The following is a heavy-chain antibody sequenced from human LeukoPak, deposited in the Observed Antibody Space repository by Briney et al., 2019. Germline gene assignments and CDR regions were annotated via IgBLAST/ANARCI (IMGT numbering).Heavy chain of an antibody. CDR3: VKDRIEGRSGWYYFDY. D-gene: IGHD6-19*01. V-gene: IGHV3-64D*06. J-gene: IGHJ4*02. Sequence: GGSLRLSCSASGFTVSSYAMHWVRQAPGKGLEYVSAISSNGGSTYYADSVKGRFTISRDNSKNTLYLQMSSLRAEDTAVYYCVKDRIEGRSGWYYFDYWGQGTLVTVSS. CDR2: ISSNGGST. CDR1: GFTVSSYA.